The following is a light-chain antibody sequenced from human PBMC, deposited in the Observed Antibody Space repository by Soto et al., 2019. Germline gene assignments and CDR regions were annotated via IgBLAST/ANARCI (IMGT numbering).Light chain of an antibody. Sequence: QSVLTQPASVSGSPGQSITISCTGTSSDVGGYNYVSWYQHHPGKAPKLMIYDVSNRPSGVSNRFSGSKSGITASLTISGLQPEDEADYYCCSYTTSNTRQIVFGTGTKVTVL. V-gene: IGLV2-14*03. CDR1: SSDVGGYNY. CDR2: DVS. J-gene: IGLJ1*01. CDR3: CSYTTSNTRQIV.